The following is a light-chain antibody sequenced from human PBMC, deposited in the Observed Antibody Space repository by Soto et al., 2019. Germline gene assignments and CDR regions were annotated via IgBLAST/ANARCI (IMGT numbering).Light chain of an antibody. CDR3: SSYRSSPPSYV. V-gene: IGLV2-14*01. Sequence: QSVLTQPASVSGSPGQSITISCTGTSSDVAGYDHVSRYQQHPGNAPKLLIYEVTNRPSGVSNRFSGSKSGNTASLTISGLQAEDEADYYCSSYRSSPPSYVFGIGTKVTVL. CDR1: SSDVAGYDH. CDR2: EVT. J-gene: IGLJ1*01.